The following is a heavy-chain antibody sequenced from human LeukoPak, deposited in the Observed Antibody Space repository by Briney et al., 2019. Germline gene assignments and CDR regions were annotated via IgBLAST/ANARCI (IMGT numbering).Heavy chain of an antibody. CDR1: GYSFTDNW. V-gene: IGHV5-51*01. D-gene: IGHD3-16*01. CDR3: VRHEGQGGGYYYMDV. J-gene: IGHJ6*03. Sequence: GESLKISYKGSGYSFTDNWIGWVRQMPGQGLEWMGIIYPGDSDTRYSPSFQGQVTISADKSICTAYLQWSSLKASDTAMYFCVRHEGQGGGYYYMDVWGKGTAVTVSS. CDR2: IYPGDSDT.